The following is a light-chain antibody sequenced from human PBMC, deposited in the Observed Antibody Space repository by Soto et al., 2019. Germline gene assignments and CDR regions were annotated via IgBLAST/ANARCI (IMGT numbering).Light chain of an antibody. J-gene: IGKJ4*01. CDR2: AAS. CDR3: QQSYSTPLQD. Sequence: DIQMTQSPSSLSASVGDRVTITCRASQSISSYLNWYQQKPGKAPKLLIYAASSLQSGVPSRFSGSGSGTDFTLTISSLQPEDFATYYCQQSYSTPLQDFGGGTKVEIK. V-gene: IGKV1-39*01. CDR1: QSISSY.